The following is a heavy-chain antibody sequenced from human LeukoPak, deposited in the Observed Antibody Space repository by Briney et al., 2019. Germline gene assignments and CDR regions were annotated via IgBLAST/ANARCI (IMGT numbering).Heavy chain of an antibody. D-gene: IGHD2-2*01. J-gene: IGHJ4*02. CDR3: AKRRYCSTTNCHDFDY. Sequence: GGSLRLSCAASGFTLSSYAMSWVRQAPGKGLEWVSAISAGGETPYYADSVKGRFTISRDNFKNTLYLRMNSLRADDTAVYYCAKRRYCSTTNCHDFDYWGQGTLVTVSS. CDR1: GFTLSSYA. V-gene: IGHV3-23*01. CDR2: ISAGGETP.